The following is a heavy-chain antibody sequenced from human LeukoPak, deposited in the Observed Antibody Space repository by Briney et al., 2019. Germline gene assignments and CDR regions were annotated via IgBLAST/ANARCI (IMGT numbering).Heavy chain of an antibody. Sequence: PSETLSLTCAVYGGSFSGYYWSWIRQPPGKGLEWIGEINHSGSTNYNPSLKSRVTISVDTSKNQFSLKLSSVTAADTAVYYCARLRYWYFDLWGRGTLVTVSS. CDR2: INHSGST. V-gene: IGHV4-34*01. J-gene: IGHJ2*01. CDR1: GGSFSGYY. CDR3: ARLRYWYFDL.